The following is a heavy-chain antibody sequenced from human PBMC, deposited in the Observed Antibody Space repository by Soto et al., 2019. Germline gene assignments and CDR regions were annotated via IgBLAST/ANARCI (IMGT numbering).Heavy chain of an antibody. Sequence: QVQLVESGGGVVQPGRSLRLSCAASGFTFSNFDMHWVRQAPGKGLEWVAVISSAGSRTYYADSVKGRFTLSRDNSKNTLYLQMNNLRTDDTAVYHCYDFWWEHWGQGTLVTVSS. CDR2: ISSAGSRT. D-gene: IGHD3-3*01. CDR1: GFTFSNFD. CDR3: YDFWWEH. V-gene: IGHV3-30-3*01. J-gene: IGHJ4*02.